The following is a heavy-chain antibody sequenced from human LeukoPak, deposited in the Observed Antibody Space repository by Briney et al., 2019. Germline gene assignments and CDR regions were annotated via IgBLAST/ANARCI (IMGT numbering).Heavy chain of an antibody. CDR3: ARDPRKNKKIAVAAPFDY. CDR2: IWYDGSNK. J-gene: IGHJ4*02. CDR1: GFTFSSDG. V-gene: IGHV3-33*01. D-gene: IGHD6-19*01. Sequence: GGSLRLSCAASGFTFSSDGMHCVRQAPGKGLEWVAVIWYDGSNKYYADSVKGRFTISRDNSKNTLYLQMNSLRAEDTAVYYCARDPRKNKKIAVAAPFDYWGQGTLVTVSS.